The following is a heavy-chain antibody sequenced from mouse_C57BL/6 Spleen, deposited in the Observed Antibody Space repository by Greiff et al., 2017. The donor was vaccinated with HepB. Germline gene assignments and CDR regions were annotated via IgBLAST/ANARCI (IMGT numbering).Heavy chain of an antibody. CDR2: INPNNGGT. D-gene: IGHD4-1*01. CDR1: GYTFTDYY. V-gene: IGHV1-26*01. Sequence: EVQLQQSGPELVKPGASVKISCKASGYTFTDYYMNWVKQSHGKSLEWIGDINPNNGGTSYNQKFKGKATLTVDKSSSTAYMELRSLTSEDSAVYYCARPPDWDVTWFAYWGQGTLVTVSA. J-gene: IGHJ3*01. CDR3: ARPPDWDVTWFAY.